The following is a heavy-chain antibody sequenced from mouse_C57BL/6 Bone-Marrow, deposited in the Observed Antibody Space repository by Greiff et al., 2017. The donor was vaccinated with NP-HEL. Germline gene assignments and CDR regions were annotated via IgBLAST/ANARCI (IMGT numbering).Heavy chain of an antibody. CDR3: AREDRNYGSWFAY. CDR2: ISDGGSYT. Sequence: EVKLMESGGGLVKPGGSLKLSCAASGFTFSSYAMSWVRQTPEKRLEWVATISDGGSYTYYPDNVKGRFTISRDNAKNNLYLQMSHLKSEDTAMYYCAREDRNYGSWFAYWGQGTLVTVSA. CDR1: GFTFSSYA. D-gene: IGHD2-1*01. V-gene: IGHV5-4*01. J-gene: IGHJ3*01.